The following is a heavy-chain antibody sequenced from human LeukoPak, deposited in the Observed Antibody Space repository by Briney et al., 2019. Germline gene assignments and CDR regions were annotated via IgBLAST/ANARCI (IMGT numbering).Heavy chain of an antibody. J-gene: IGHJ4*02. D-gene: IGHD3-22*01. V-gene: IGHV3-53*01. CDR1: GFIVSNNY. Sequence: GGSLRLSCAASGFIVSNNYMNCVRQAPGQGLEWVSIIYSGGGTYYADSVKGRFTISRDNSKNTLYLQMNSLRADDTAVYYCARGCYYESSGYCPFDYWGPGTLVTVSS. CDR2: IYSGGGT. CDR3: ARGCYYESSGYCPFDY.